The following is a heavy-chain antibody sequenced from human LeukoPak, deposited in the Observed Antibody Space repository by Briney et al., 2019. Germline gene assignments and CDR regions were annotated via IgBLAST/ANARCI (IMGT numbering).Heavy chain of an antibody. Sequence: GGSLRLSCAASGLTFNIYAMNWVRQAPGKGLEWVSGISGSGGNTYYAESVKGRFTISRDNSKNTLFLEMNILRVEDTAIYYCTIPPRGRLGFWGQGTLVTVSS. J-gene: IGHJ4*02. CDR3: TIPPRGRLGF. CDR2: ISGSGGNT. D-gene: IGHD3-10*01. V-gene: IGHV3-23*01. CDR1: GLTFNIYA.